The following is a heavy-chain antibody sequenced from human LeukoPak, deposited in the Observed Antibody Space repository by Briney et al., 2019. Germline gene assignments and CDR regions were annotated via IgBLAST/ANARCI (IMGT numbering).Heavy chain of an antibody. Sequence: GSLRLSCAASGFTFSSYSMNWVRQAPGKGLEWVSYISSSSSTIYYAGSVMGRFTIFRDNSKNTMYLQMNSLGAEDTAVYYCARGRDTSGYFFAYWGQGTLVTVSS. D-gene: IGHD3-22*01. CDR3: ARGRDTSGYFFAY. J-gene: IGHJ4*02. CDR2: ISSSSSTI. CDR1: GFTFSSYS. V-gene: IGHV3-48*01.